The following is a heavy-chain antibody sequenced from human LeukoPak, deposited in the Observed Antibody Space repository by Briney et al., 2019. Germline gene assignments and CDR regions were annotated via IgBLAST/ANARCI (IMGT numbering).Heavy chain of an antibody. V-gene: IGHV4-39*07. D-gene: IGHD2-2*01. CDR1: GGSISSSSYY. CDR2: IYYSGST. CDR3: ARAPLGYCSSTSCHYYYYYYMDV. J-gene: IGHJ6*03. Sequence: SETLSLTCTVSGGSISSSSYYWGWIRQPPGKGLEWIGSIYYSGSTYYNPSLKSRVTISVDTSKNQFSLKLSSVTAADTAVYYCARAPLGYCSSTSCHYYYYYYMDVWGKGTTVTVSS.